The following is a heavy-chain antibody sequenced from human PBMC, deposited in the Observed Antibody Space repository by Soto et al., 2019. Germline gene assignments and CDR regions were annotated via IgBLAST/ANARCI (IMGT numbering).Heavy chain of an antibody. CDR3: ARMGDVPYYYYGMDV. V-gene: IGHV1-18*01. CDR1: GYTFTTYG. D-gene: IGHD3-16*01. Sequence: QVQLLQSGAKVKKPGASVTVSCKASGYTFTTYGVSWVRQAPGQGLEWLGWINGYNGNAKYAENLQGRVTMTTDTSTSTAYMELRSLRSDDTTVYYCARMGDVPYYYYGMDVWGQGTTVTVSS. CDR2: INGYNGNA. J-gene: IGHJ6*02.